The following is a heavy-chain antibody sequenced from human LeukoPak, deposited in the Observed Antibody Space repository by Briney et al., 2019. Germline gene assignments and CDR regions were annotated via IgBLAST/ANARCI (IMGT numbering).Heavy chain of an antibody. CDR2: IYPGDSKT. Sequence: GESLKISCKASGYSFSYYWIGWVRQMPGKGLEWMGIIYPGDSKTRYSPSFQGQLTISADKSTNAAYLQWSSLKASDTAIYYCARYNYGANLVGDAIDIWGQGTMVTVSS. CDR1: GYSFSYYW. V-gene: IGHV5-51*01. CDR3: ARYNYGANLVGDAIDI. J-gene: IGHJ3*02. D-gene: IGHD4-23*01.